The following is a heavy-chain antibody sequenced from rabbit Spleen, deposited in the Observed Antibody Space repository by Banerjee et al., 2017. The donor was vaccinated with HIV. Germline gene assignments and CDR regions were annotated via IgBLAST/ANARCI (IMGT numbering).Heavy chain of an antibody. J-gene: IGHJ4*01. V-gene: IGHV1S40*01. CDR2: IDTGSSGFT. D-gene: IGHD1-1*01. CDR1: GVSFSFNSY. Sequence: QSLEESGGDLVKPGASLTLTCTASGVSFSFNSYMCWVRQAPGKGLEWIACIDTGSSGFTYFATSAKGRFTISKTSSTTVTLQMTSLTAADTATYFCARDLTSVVGWNFNLWGQGTLVTVS. CDR3: ARDLTSVVGWNFNL.